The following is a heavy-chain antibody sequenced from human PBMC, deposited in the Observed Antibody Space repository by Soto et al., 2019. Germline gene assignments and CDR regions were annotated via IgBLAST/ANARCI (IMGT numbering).Heavy chain of an antibody. V-gene: IGHV1-69*13. CDR3: ARAEVAATHFGY. J-gene: IGHJ4*02. Sequence: AAVKVSCKASGGTFSSYAISWVRQAPGQGLEWMGGIIPIFGTANYAQNFQGRVTLTADESTSTAYMELSSLRSEDTAVYYCARAEVAATHFGYWGQGTLVTVSS. D-gene: IGHD2-15*01. CDR2: IIPIFGTA. CDR1: GGTFSSYA.